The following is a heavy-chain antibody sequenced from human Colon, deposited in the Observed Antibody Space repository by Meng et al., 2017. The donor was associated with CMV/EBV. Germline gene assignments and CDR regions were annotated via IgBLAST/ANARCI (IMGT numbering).Heavy chain of an antibody. CDR2: ISTRRGFT. CDR3: ARDNSRVQGNIPILVVPQGFDF. J-gene: IGHJ4*02. Sequence: GESLKISCAASGFTFSSYAMSWVRQAPGKGLEWVSSISTRRGFTYSADSLKGRFTISRDNEKNSVYLQMNSLRVEDTAVYYCARDNSRVQGNIPILVVPQGFDFWGQGTLVTVSS. CDR1: GFTFSSYA. V-gene: IGHV3-21*01. D-gene: IGHD3-22*01.